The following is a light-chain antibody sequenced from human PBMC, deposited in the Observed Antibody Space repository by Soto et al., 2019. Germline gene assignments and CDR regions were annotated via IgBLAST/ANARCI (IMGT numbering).Light chain of an antibody. V-gene: IGKV1-5*03. Sequence: DIQMTQSPYTLSASVGDRVTITCRASQSISTWLAWYQQKPGKAPKLLIYKASTLESGVPSRFSGSGSGTEFTLTISSLQPYDFATYYCQQYNSYSGTFGQGTKVEIK. J-gene: IGKJ1*01. CDR1: QSISTW. CDR3: QQYNSYSGT. CDR2: KAS.